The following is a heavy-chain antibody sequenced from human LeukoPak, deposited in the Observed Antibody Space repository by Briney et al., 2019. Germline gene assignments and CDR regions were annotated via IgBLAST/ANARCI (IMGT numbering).Heavy chain of an antibody. CDR3: ARDARGSPLSGSDC. CDR1: GYTFSNYG. Sequence: ASVKVSCKASGYTFSNYGVHWMRQAPGQGLEWMGWISAYNGNTNYAQKLQDRVTMTTDTSTSTAYMELRSLTSDDTAVYYCARDARGSPLSGSDCWGQGTLVTVSS. D-gene: IGHD2-15*01. V-gene: IGHV1-18*01. CDR2: ISAYNGNT. J-gene: IGHJ4*02.